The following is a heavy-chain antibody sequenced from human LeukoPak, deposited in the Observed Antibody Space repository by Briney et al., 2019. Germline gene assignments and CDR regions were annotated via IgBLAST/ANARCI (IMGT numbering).Heavy chain of an antibody. Sequence: GASVKVSCKASGYTFTGYYMHWVRQAPGLGLEWRGWINPNSGGTNYAQKFQGRVTMTRDTSISTAYMELSRLRSDDMAVYYCARGVTLFDYWGQGTLVTVSS. J-gene: IGHJ4*02. CDR3: ARGVTLFDY. CDR1: GYTFTGYY. D-gene: IGHD2-21*02. CDR2: INPNSGGT. V-gene: IGHV1-2*02.